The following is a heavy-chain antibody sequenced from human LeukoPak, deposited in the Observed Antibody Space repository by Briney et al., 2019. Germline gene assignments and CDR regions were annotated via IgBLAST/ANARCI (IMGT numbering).Heavy chain of an antibody. CDR1: GGSFSGYY. CDR3: ARGRILWFGELGYYFDY. Sequence: SETLSLTCAVYGGSFSGYYWSWIRQPPGKGLEWIGEINHSGSTNYNPSLKSRVTISVDTSKNQFSLELSSVTAADTAVYYCARGRILWFGELGYYFDYWGQGTLVTVSS. V-gene: IGHV4-34*01. J-gene: IGHJ4*02. D-gene: IGHD3-10*01. CDR2: INHSGST.